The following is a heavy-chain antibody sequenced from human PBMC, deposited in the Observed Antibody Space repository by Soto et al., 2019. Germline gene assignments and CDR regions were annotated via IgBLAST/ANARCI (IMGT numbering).Heavy chain of an antibody. D-gene: IGHD1-26*01. CDR3: ARDLPGATSARYYGMDI. J-gene: IGHJ6*02. Sequence: QVQLVESGGGVVQPGRSLRLSCAASGFTFSSYAMHWVRQAPDKGLEWVALISYDGSNKYYADSVKGRFTISGDNSKNTLYLQMNSLRAEDTAVYYCARDLPGATSARYYGMDIWGQGTTVTVSS. CDR1: GFTFSSYA. V-gene: IGHV3-30-3*01. CDR2: ISYDGSNK.